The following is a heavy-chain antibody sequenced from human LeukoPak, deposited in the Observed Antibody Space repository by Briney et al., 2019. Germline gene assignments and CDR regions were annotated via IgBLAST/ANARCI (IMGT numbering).Heavy chain of an antibody. CDR1: GFIFSHYG. CDR3: AKDRVAIFGVVTTHWFDP. J-gene: IGHJ5*02. V-gene: IGHV3-23*01. CDR2: ITSSGDNT. D-gene: IGHD3-3*01. Sequence: GGSLRLSCAASGFIFSHYGMHWVRQAPGKGLEWVSGITSSGDNTYYADSVKGRFTISRDNSKKTLWLQLNSLRVEDTAVYYCAKDRVAIFGVVTTHWFDPWGQGTLVTVSS.